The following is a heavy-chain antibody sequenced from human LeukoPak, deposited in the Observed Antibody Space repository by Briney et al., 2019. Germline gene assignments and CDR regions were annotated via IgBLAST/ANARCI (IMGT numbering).Heavy chain of an antibody. CDR1: GFSFSNYG. J-gene: IGHJ6*02. CDR2: LVYDGLYK. V-gene: IGHV3-30*18. D-gene: IGHD3-10*01. Sequence: GGSLRLSCAASGFSFSNYGMHCVRQAPAKGLQWLALLVYDGLYKYYADSVKGRFTISRDDSTNTVYLHLSSLRAEDTAVYYCAKDLIARVRGSPMDVWGQGTRVIVSS. CDR3: AKDLIARVRGSPMDV.